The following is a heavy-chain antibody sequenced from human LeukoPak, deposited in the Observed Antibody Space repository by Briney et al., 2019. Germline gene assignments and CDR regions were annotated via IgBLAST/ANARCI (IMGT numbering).Heavy chain of an antibody. D-gene: IGHD3-10*01. J-gene: IGHJ4*02. V-gene: IGHV3-30*04. CDR2: ISYDGSNK. CDR3: ARDRTYYGSGSLGCFDY. CDR1: GFTFRSYA. Sequence: PGRSLRLSCAASGFTFRSYAMHWVRQAPGKGLEWVAVISYDGSNKYYADSVKGRFTISRDDSKNTLYLQVNSLRAEDTAVYYCARDRTYYGSGSLGCFDYWGQGTLVTVSS.